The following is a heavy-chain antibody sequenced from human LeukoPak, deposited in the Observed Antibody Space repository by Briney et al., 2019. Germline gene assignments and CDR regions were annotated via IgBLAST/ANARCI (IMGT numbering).Heavy chain of an antibody. J-gene: IGHJ4*02. V-gene: IGHV3-33*01. D-gene: IGHD6-19*01. CDR3: ARDFQWRPFDY. CDR2: IWNDGSNK. CDR1: GFTFSNHG. Sequence: PGKSLRLSCEASGFTFSNHGMHWVRQAPGKGLEWVALIWNDGSNKCYGDSVKGRFTISRDNTNNTIHLHMNSLRAEDTAMYYCARDFQWRPFDYWGQGTLVTVSS.